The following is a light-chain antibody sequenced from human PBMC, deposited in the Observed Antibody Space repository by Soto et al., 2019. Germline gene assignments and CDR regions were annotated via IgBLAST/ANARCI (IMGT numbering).Light chain of an antibody. Sequence: VLTQSPGTLSLSPGEKASLSCRASQSVTTNYLAWYQQKPGQAPRLLIYGASNRATGIPDRFSGSGSGTDFTLSISRLEPEDFAVYYCQQYGSSPPYTFGQGTKVDIK. CDR3: QQYGSSPPYT. V-gene: IGKV3-20*01. J-gene: IGKJ2*01. CDR2: GAS. CDR1: QSVTTNY.